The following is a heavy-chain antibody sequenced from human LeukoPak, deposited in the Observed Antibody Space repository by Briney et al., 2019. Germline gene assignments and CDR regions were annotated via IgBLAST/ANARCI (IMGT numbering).Heavy chain of an antibody. V-gene: IGHV1-18*01. CDR1: GYTFTSYG. J-gene: IGHJ6*02. CDR3: ARVDGSGSYSHGMDV. Sequence: ASVKVSCKASGYTFTSYGISWVRQAPGQGLEWMGWISAYNGNTNYAQKLQGRVTMTTDTSTSTAYMELRSLRSDDTAVYYCARVDGSGSYSHGMDVWGQGTTVTVSS. CDR2: ISAYNGNT. D-gene: IGHD3-10*01.